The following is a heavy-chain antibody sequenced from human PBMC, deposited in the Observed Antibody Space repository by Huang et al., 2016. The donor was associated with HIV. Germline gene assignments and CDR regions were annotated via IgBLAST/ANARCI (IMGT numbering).Heavy chain of an antibody. V-gene: IGHV3-49*03. D-gene: IGHD1-26*01. CDR3: TRVVYSGSYYGFFDY. CDR1: GFTFGDYA. CDR2: IRKKAYGGTA. J-gene: IGHJ4*02. Sequence: EVQLVESGGGLVQPGRSLRLSCTASGFTFGDYAVSWLRQVPGKGLEWVGFIRKKAYGGTAEYAASVIGRFTISRDDSKSIAYLQMNSLKTDDTAVYYCTRVVYSGSYYGFFDYWAQGTLVTVSS.